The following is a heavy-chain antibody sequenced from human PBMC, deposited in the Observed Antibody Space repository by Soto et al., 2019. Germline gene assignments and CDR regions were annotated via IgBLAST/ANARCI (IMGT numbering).Heavy chain of an antibody. V-gene: IGHV3-30-3*01. J-gene: IGHJ6*02. D-gene: IGHD1-7*01. Sequence: QVQLVESGGGVVQPGRSLRLSCAASGFTFSSYAMHWVRQAPGKGLEWVAVISYDGSNKYYADSVKGRFTISRDNSKNTVYLKMNSLRAEDTAVYYCARAYLELHYYYYGMDVWGQGTTVTVSS. CDR3: ARAYLELHYYYYGMDV. CDR2: ISYDGSNK. CDR1: GFTFSSYA.